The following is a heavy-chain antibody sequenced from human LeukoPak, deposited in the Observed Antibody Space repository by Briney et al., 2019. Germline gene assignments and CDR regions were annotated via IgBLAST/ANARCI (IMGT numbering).Heavy chain of an antibody. Sequence: SVKVSCKASGYTFTNYYIHWVRQAPGQGLEWMGWINYNRGGTNFAQKFQGRVTMTRDTSNSTAYMELRSVRSDDTAVYYCARDNGDDAFDIWGPGTMVTVSS. J-gene: IGHJ3*02. CDR1: GYTFTNYY. CDR2: INYNRGGT. CDR3: ARDNGDDAFDI. V-gene: IGHV1-2*02. D-gene: IGHD2-8*01.